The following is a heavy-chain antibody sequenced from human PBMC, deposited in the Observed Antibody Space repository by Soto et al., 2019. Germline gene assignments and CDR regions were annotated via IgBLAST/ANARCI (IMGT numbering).Heavy chain of an antibody. J-gene: IGHJ4*02. V-gene: IGHV3-23*01. D-gene: IGHD3-3*01. Sequence: GGSLRLSCAASGFTFSSYAMSWVRQAPGKGLEWVSAISGSGGSTYYADSVKGRFTISRDNSKNTLCLQMNSLRAEDTAVYYCATQLGYYDFWSGYADYWGQGTLVTVSS. CDR2: ISGSGGST. CDR1: GFTFSSYA. CDR3: ATQLGYYDFWSGYADY.